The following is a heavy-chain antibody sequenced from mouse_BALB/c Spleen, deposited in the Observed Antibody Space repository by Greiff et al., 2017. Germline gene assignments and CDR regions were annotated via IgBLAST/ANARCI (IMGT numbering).Heavy chain of an antibody. Sequence: VQLQQSGAELVKPGASVKLSCTASGFNIKDNYMHWVQQRPEQGLEWIGRIDPANGNTKYDPKFQGKATITADTSSNTAYLQLSSLTSEDTAVYYCAREERYHLYYYYAMDYWGQGTSVTVSS. CDR1: GFNIKDNY. D-gene: IGHD2-1*01. CDR2: IDPANGNT. CDR3: AREERYHLYYYYAMDY. J-gene: IGHJ4*01. V-gene: IGHV14-3*02.